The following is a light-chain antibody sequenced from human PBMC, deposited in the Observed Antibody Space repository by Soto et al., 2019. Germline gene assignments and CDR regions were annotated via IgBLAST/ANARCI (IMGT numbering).Light chain of an antibody. Sequence: DIQMTQSPSSLSASVGDRVTITCRASQTISGYLNWYQQKPGKAPELLIYAASYLGNGVPSRFSGSGSGTEFTLTISRLQPDDFATYFCHSRAFGQGTRLEIK. CDR3: HSRA. CDR1: QTISGY. CDR2: AAS. J-gene: IGKJ5*01. V-gene: IGKV1-39*01.